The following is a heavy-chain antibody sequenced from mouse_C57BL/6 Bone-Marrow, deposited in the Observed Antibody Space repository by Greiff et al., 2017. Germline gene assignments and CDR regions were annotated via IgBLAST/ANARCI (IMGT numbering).Heavy chain of an antibody. CDR1: GFTFSSYG. V-gene: IGHV5-6*01. CDR2: ISSGGSYT. D-gene: IGHD4-1*01. Sequence: EVQLQESGGDLVKPGGSLKLSCAASGFTFSSYGMSWVRQTPDKRLEWVATISSGGSYTYYPDSVKGRFTISRDNAKNTLYLQMSSLKSEDTAMYYCARRNCVRTLDYWGQGTTLTVSS. J-gene: IGHJ2*01. CDR3: ARRNCVRTLDY.